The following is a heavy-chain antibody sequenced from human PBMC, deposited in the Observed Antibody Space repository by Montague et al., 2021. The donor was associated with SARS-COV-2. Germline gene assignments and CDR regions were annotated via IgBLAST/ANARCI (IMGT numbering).Heavy chain of an antibody. D-gene: IGHD5-24*01. CDR1: GGSISSYY. CDR2: IYYSWST. Sequence: SETLSLTCTVSGGSISSYYWSWIRQPPGKGLEWIGYIYYSWSTNXXPSLKSRVTISVDTSKNQFSLKLSSVTAADTAVYYCARVLPRWLEFDAYFDYWGQGTLVTVSS. V-gene: IGHV4-59*01. CDR3: ARVLPRWLEFDAYFDY. J-gene: IGHJ4*02.